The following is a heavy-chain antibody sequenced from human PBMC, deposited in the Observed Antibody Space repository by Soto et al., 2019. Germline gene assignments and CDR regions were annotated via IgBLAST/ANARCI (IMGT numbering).Heavy chain of an antibody. Sequence: QVQLQESGPGLVKPSQTLSLTCTVSGGSINSGGYYWNWIRQHPGRGLEWMGYIYYTGSTYYNPSLKRRITFSIDTSRNQFSLKVNSVTAADTAVYYCARATPSVATLGYGMDVGGQGTTVVVSS. D-gene: IGHD5-12*01. CDR1: GGSINSGGYY. J-gene: IGHJ6*02. CDR2: IYYTGST. CDR3: ARATPSVATLGYGMDV. V-gene: IGHV4-31*03.